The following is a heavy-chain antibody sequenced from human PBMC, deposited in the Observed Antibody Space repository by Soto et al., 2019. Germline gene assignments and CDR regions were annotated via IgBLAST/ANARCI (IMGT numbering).Heavy chain of an antibody. V-gene: IGHV3-7*01. CDR3: AREIAAAGKVNYFDY. Sequence: GGSLRLSCAASGFTFSSYWMSWVRQAPGKGLEWVANIKQDGSEKYYVDSVKGRFTISRDNAKNSLYLQMNSLRAEDTAVYYCAREIAAAGKVNYFDYWGQGTLVTVSS. J-gene: IGHJ4*02. CDR2: IKQDGSEK. D-gene: IGHD6-13*01. CDR1: GFTFSSYW.